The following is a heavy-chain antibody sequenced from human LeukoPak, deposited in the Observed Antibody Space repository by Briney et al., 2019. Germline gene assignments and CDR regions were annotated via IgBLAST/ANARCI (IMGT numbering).Heavy chain of an antibody. CDR3: ARAYDYVWGSYRDFDY. Sequence: LETLSLTCTVSGGSISSYYWSWIRQPPGKGLEWIGYIYYSGSTNYNPSLKSRVTISVDTSKNQFSLKLSSVTAADTAVYYCARAYDYVWGSYRDFDYWGQGTLVTVSS. J-gene: IGHJ4*02. D-gene: IGHD3-16*02. CDR2: IYYSGST. CDR1: GGSISSYY. V-gene: IGHV4-59*12.